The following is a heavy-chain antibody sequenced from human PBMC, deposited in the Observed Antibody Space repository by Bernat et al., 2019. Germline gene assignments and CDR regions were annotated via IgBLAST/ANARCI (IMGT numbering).Heavy chain of an antibody. V-gene: IGHV3-48*01. J-gene: IGHJ6*02. D-gene: IGHD4-11*01. CDR2: ISTRNSTI. CDR3: AREFTVSHYYYYAVDV. Sequence: VQLVESGGGVVQPGRSLRLSCAASGFTFNNYGMNWVRQAPGKGLEWVSYISTRNSTIYYADSVKDRFTISRDNAKNSLYLQMNSLRAEDTAVYYCAREFTVSHYYYYAVDVWGQGTTITVSS. CDR1: GFTFNNYG.